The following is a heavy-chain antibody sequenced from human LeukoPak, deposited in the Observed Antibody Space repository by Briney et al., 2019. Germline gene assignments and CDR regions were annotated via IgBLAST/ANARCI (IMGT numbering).Heavy chain of an antibody. CDR3: ARSPGYSSSWYVFLDY. CDR2: IKHSGST. D-gene: IGHD6-13*01. CDR1: GGSFSGYY. V-gene: IGHV4-34*01. Sequence: SETLSLTCAVYGGSFSGYYWSWIRQPPGKGLEWIGEIKHSGSTNYNPSLKSRVTISVDTSKNQFSLKLSSVTAADTAVYYSARSPGYSSSWYVFLDYWGQGTLVTVSS. J-gene: IGHJ4*02.